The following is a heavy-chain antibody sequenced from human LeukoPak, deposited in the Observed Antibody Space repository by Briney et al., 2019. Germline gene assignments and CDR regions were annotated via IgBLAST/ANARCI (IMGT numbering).Heavy chain of an antibody. D-gene: IGHD3-22*01. V-gene: IGHV3-30*02. CDR2: IRYDGSNK. Sequence: GGSLRLSCAASGFTFSSYGMHWVRQAPGKGLEWVAFIRYDGSNKYYADSVKGRFTISRDNSKNTLYLQMNSLRAEDTAVYYCAKVGSAYYYDSSPPTWGQGTLVTVSS. CDR3: AKVGSAYYYDSSPPT. J-gene: IGHJ4*02. CDR1: GFTFSSYG.